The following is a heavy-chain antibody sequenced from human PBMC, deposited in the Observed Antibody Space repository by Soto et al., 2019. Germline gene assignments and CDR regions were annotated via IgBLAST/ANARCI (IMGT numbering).Heavy chain of an antibody. CDR2: ISGSGGSA. J-gene: IGHJ3*02. CDR1: GFTFSSYD. V-gene: IGHV3-23*01. D-gene: IGHD2-8*01. CDR3: AKEDAAWTNGSFDI. Sequence: GSLRLSCAASGFTFSSYDMSWVRQAPGKGLEWVSAISGSGGSAYYADSVKGRFTISRDNSKNTLYVQMNSLRSEDTAIYYCAKEDAAWTNGSFDIWGQGTVVTVS.